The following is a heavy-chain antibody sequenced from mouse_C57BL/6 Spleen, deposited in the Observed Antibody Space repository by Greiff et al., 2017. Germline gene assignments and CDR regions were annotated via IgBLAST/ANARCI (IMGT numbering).Heavy chain of an antibody. J-gene: IGHJ4*01. D-gene: IGHD2-4*01. CDR1: GFSLTSYG. CDR3: ASRLRRDYYAMDY. CDR2: IWGGGST. Sequence: VKLVESGPGLVAPSQSLSITCTVSGFSLTSYGVDWVRQPPGKGLEWLGVIWGGGSTNYNSALMSRLSISKDNSKSQVFLKMNSLQTDDTAMYYCASRLRRDYYAMDYWGQGTSVTVSS. V-gene: IGHV2-9*01.